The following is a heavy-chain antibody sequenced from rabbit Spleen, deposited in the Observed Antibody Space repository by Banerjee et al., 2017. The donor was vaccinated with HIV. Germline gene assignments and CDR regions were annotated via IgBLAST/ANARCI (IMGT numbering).Heavy chain of an antibody. Sequence: QEQLKESGGGLVTPGGTLTLTCTVSGFSLSNFAVTWVRQAPGKGLEWIACINTATGKAVYASWAKGRFTISKTSSNTVTLQMTSLTAADTATCFCARDLVGVIGWNFNLWGPGTLVTVS. J-gene: IGHJ4*01. CDR2: INTATGKA. V-gene: IGHV1S45*01. D-gene: IGHD1-1*01. CDR1: GFSLSNFAV. CDR3: ARDLVGVIGWNFNL.